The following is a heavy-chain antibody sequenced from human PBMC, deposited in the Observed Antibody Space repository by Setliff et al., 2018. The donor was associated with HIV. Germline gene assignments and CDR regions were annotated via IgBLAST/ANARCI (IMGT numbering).Heavy chain of an antibody. CDR1: GYNFTDYY. CDR2: IYPNTVGT. D-gene: IGHD1-26*01. Sequence: ASVKVSCKASGYNFTDYYIHWVRQAPGQGLEWMGWIYPNTVGTIYARKFQGRVTMTEDTSTDTAYMVLARLTSEDTAVYFCATVGPTGAYFHDWGQGTLVTVSS. CDR3: ATVGPTGAYFHD. V-gene: IGHV1-2*02. J-gene: IGHJ4*02.